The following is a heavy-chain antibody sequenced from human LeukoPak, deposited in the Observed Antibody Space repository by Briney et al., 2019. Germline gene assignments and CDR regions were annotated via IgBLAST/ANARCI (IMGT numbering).Heavy chain of an antibody. D-gene: IGHD2/OR15-2a*01. CDR3: ARDAPAGGKPEYFF. CDR1: GFSFTNYN. Sequence: KSGGSLRLSCAASGFSFTNYNMNWVRQSPGKGLEWVSSISASSLYIYYAASVKGRFTISRDNTKNLLYLQMNSLRAEDTAVYYCARDAPAGGKPEYFFWGQGTLVTVSS. V-gene: IGHV3-21*01. CDR2: ISASSLYI. J-gene: IGHJ4*02.